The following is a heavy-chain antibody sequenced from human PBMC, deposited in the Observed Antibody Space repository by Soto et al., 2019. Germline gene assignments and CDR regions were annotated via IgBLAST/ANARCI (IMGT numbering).Heavy chain of an antibody. J-gene: IGHJ6*02. V-gene: IGHV4-34*01. CDR2: INHSGST. Sequence: QVQLQQWGAGLLKPSETLSLTCAVYGGSFSGYYWSWIRQPPGKGLEWIGEINHSGSTNYNTSLKRRVTISRDTSKNQFSLTLSSLTASDTAVYYCARVTGRYYYGMDGWVQGTTVTVSS. CDR1: GGSFSGYY. CDR3: ARVTGRYYYGMDG. D-gene: IGHD3-9*01.